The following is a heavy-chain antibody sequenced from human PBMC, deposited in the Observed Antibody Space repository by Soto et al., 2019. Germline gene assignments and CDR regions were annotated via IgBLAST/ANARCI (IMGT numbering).Heavy chain of an antibody. J-gene: IGHJ4*02. D-gene: IGHD5-12*01. CDR3: ASERVAEMATGGYFDN. CDR1: GGTFSDLA. CDR2: IIPLFGTP. Sequence: QVHLVQSGAEVKKPGSSVKVSCKTSGGTFSDLAFSWVRQAPRQGLEWVGGIIPLFGTPNYAREFQASVSISADESSNTVYMELRSLRSEDTAVYYCASERVAEMATGGYFDNWGQGTLVTVSS. V-gene: IGHV1-69*01.